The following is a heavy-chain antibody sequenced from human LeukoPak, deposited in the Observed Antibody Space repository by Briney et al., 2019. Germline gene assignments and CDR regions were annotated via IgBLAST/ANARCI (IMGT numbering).Heavy chain of an antibody. Sequence: GRSLRLSCAASGFTFSGYPMHWVRQAPGKGLEWVGTISYDGSNKYYADSVKGRFTISRDNSKNTLYLQMNSLRAEDTAVYYCAKFDIWSGYAMDVWGQGTTVTVSS. CDR1: GFTFSGYP. V-gene: IGHV3-30-3*02. J-gene: IGHJ6*02. D-gene: IGHD3-3*01. CDR2: ISYDGSNK. CDR3: AKFDIWSGYAMDV.